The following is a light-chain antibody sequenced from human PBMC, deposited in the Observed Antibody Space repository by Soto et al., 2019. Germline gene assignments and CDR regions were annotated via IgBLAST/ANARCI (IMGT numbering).Light chain of an antibody. CDR1: QSISSY. J-gene: IGKJ2*01. CDR2: AAS. Sequence: DIQMTQSPSSLSASVGDRVTITCRASQSISSYLNWYQQKPGKAPKLLIYAASSLQSGLPSRFSGSGSGTDFTLTISSLQPEDFATYYCQQSYSTPYTFGQGTKVDIK. V-gene: IGKV1-39*01. CDR3: QQSYSTPYT.